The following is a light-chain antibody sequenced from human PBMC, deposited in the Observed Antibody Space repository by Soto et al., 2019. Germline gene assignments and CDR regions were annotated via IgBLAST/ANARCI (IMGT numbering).Light chain of an antibody. Sequence: DIQMTQSPSSLSASVGDRVTITCRASQSISSYLNWYQQKPGKAPKLLIYAASSLQSGVTSRFSGSGSGTDFTLTSSSLQPEDVATYDCQQSYSTPRTFGQGTKLEIK. J-gene: IGKJ2*01. V-gene: IGKV1-39*01. CDR2: AAS. CDR3: QQSYSTPRT. CDR1: QSISSY.